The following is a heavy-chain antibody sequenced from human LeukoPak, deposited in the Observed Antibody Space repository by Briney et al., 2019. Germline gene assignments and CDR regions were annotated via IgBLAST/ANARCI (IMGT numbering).Heavy chain of an antibody. CDR3: ARGSGTITMVRGVLYGMDV. CDR1: GGTFSSYG. CDR2: IIPIFGTP. J-gene: IGHJ6*02. V-gene: IGHV1-69*13. Sequence: ASVKVSCKASGGTFSSYGISWVRQAPGHGLERMGGIIPIFGTPNYAQKFQGRITITADESTSTAYMELSSLRSDDTAVYYCARGSGTITMVRGVLYGMDVWGQGTTVTVSS. D-gene: IGHD3-10*01.